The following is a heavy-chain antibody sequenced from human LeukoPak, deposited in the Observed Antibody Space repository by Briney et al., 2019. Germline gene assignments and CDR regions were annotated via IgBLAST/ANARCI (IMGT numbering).Heavy chain of an antibody. D-gene: IGHD1-26*01. V-gene: IGHV4-39*01. Sequence: SETLSLTCTVSGGSISSSSYYWGWIRQPPGKGLEWIGIISYSGSTYYNPSLTSRVTISVDTSKNQFSLKLNSATAADTAVYYCARRSRGGGSYVFDIWGHGTMVTVSS. CDR3: ARRSRGGGSYVFDI. CDR2: ISYSGST. CDR1: GGSISSSSYY. J-gene: IGHJ3*02.